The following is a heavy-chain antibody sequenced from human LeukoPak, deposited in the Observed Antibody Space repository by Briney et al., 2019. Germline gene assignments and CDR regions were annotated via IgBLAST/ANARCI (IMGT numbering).Heavy chain of an antibody. CDR1: GGSITSGTYY. V-gene: IGHV4-61*02. J-gene: IGHJ4*02. CDR3: VRDGGQYNSDYKGGFYYFDY. CDR2: IPPSGNT. Sequence: SQTLSLTCTVSGGSITSGTYYWSWIRQPAGKGLEWIGRIPPSGNTNYNPSLKTRVTVSLEMPGNQFSLDLSSVTAADTAIYYCVRDGGQYNSDYKGGFYYFDYWGPGTLVTVSS. D-gene: IGHD5-18*01.